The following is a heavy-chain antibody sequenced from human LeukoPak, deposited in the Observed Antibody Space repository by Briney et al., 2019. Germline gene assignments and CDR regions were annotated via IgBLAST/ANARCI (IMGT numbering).Heavy chain of an antibody. Sequence: PGGSLRLSCVASGYPFSSYSMNWIRQAPGKGLEWVSYISVSGGVRSYADSVKGRFTISRDDARNSLYLQMNSLKDEDTAVYYCARDRGYFYDQLDYRGQGTLVTVSS. J-gene: IGHJ4*02. V-gene: IGHV3-48*02. CDR2: ISVSGGVR. D-gene: IGHD2/OR15-2a*01. CDR1: GYPFSSYS. CDR3: ARDRGYFYDQLDY.